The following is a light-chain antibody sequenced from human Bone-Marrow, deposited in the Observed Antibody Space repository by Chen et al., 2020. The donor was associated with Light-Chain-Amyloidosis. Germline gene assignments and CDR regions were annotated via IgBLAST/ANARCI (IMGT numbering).Light chain of an antibody. CDR2: RAT. CDR1: DLPTKY. Sequence: SYELTQPPSVSVSPGQTARITCSGDDLPTKYAYWYQQKPGQAPVLVIHRATERPSGISERFSGSGSGTTATLTISGVQAEDEADYHCQSADSSGTYEVIFGGGTKLTVL. J-gene: IGLJ2*01. CDR3: QSADSSGTYEVI. V-gene: IGLV3-25*03.